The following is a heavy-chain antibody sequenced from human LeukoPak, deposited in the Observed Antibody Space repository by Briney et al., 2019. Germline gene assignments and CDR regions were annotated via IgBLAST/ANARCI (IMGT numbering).Heavy chain of an antibody. J-gene: IGHJ1*01. D-gene: IGHD3-22*01. CDR1: GGSISSYY. CDR2: IYYSGST. CDR3: ARQYYYDSSGPFHH. V-gene: IGHV4-59*08. Sequence: SETLSLTCTVSGGSISSYYWSWIRQPPGEGLEWVAYIYYSGSTYYNPSLKSRVTMSVDTSKNQFSLKLSSVTAADTAVYYCARQYYYDSSGPFHHWGQGTLVTVSS.